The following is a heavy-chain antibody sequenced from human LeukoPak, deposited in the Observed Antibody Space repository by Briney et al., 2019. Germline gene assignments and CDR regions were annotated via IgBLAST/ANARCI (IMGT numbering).Heavy chain of an antibody. D-gene: IGHD4-17*01. Sequence: GGSLRLSCAASGFTFSDHYVDWVRQAPGKGLEWVGRSRNKPNSYTTLYAASVKGRLTISRDDSKNSVYLQMSSLKTEDTAVYYCTRDLLMTTVDYWGQGTLVTVSS. CDR2: SRNKPNSYTT. CDR3: TRDLLMTTVDY. V-gene: IGHV3-72*01. J-gene: IGHJ4*02. CDR1: GFTFSDHY.